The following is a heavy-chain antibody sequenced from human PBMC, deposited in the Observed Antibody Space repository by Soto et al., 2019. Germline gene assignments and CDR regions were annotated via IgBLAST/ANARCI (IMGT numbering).Heavy chain of an antibody. V-gene: IGHV4-31*03. CDR1: GGSISSGGYY. CDR2: IYYSGST. J-gene: IGHJ6*02. CDR3: ARVCGGDCHYGMDV. D-gene: IGHD2-21*02. Sequence: SETLSLACNVSGGSISSGGYYWSWIRQHTGKGLEWIGYIYYSGSTYYNPSLKSRVTISVDTSKNQFSLKLSSVTAADTAVYYCARVCGGDCHYGMDVWGQGTTVTVSS.